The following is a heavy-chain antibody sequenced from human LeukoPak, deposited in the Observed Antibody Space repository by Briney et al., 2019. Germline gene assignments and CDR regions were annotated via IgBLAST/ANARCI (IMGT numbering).Heavy chain of an antibody. Sequence: SETLSLTCTVSGYSISSGYYWGWIRQPPGKGLEWIGNIYHSGSTYYNPSLKSRVTISVDTSKNQFSLKLSSVTAADTAVYSCARDKKTVVTNYSYYYMDVWGKGTTVTVSS. V-gene: IGHV4-38-2*02. CDR2: IYHSGST. CDR3: ARDKKTVVTNYSYYYMDV. D-gene: IGHD4-23*01. CDR1: GYSISSGYY. J-gene: IGHJ6*03.